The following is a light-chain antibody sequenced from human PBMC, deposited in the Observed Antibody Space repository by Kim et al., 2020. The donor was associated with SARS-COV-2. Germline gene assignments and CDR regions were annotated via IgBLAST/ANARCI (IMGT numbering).Light chain of an antibody. V-gene: IGLV3-1*01. J-gene: IGLJ2*01. Sequence: SYELTQPPSVSVSPGQTASITCSGDKLGDKYACWYQQKPGQSPILVIYQDTKRPSGIPERLSGSKSGNTATLTISGTQAMDEADYYCQAWDSGVVFGGGT. CDR2: QDT. CDR1: KLGDKY. CDR3: QAWDSGVV.